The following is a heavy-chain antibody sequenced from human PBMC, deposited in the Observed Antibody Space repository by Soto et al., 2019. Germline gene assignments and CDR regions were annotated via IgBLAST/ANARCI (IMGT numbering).Heavy chain of an antibody. Sequence: PSETLSLTCTVSGGSISSYYWSWIRQPPGKGLEWIGYIYYSGSTNYNPSLKSRVTISVDTSKNQFSLKLSSVTAADTAVYYCARDPWAVAGEGAFDIWGQGTMVTVSS. D-gene: IGHD6-19*01. CDR3: ARDPWAVAGEGAFDI. V-gene: IGHV4-59*01. CDR1: GGSISSYY. J-gene: IGHJ3*02. CDR2: IYYSGST.